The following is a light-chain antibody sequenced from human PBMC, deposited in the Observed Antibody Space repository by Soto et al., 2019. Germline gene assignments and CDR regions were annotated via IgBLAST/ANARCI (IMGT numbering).Light chain of an antibody. V-gene: IGKV1-6*01. CDR2: GAS. CDR3: IQDINYPWT. Sequence: LQMTQSPSSLSASAGDRVTITCRATQGIRNDLSWYQQKPGKPPKVLIYGASNLQSGVQPRFSGSGSGTDFTLAISSLQPEDSATYYCIQDINYPWTFGQGTKVDIK. CDR1: QGIRND. J-gene: IGKJ1*01.